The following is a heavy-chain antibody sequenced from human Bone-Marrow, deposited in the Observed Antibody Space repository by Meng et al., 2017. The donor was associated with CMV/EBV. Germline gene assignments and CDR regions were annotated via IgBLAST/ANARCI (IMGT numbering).Heavy chain of an antibody. V-gene: IGHV3-72*01. D-gene: IGHD5-12*01. J-gene: IGHJ4*02. Sequence: GESLKIFWAASGFTFSSYAMSWVRQAPGKGLEWVGRIRNRDDSTEYAASVEGRFSISRDDSKNSLYLQMTSLRIEDTAVYFCARRLSGDDGGDFWGQGTRVTGSS. CDR1: GFTFSSYA. CDR2: IRNRDDST. CDR3: ARRLSGDDGGDF.